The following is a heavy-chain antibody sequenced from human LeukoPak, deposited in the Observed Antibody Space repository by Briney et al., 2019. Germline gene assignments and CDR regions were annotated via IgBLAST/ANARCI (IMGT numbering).Heavy chain of an antibody. V-gene: IGHV1-69*13. CDR3: ARETLNYGDYVLPNWFDP. Sequence: SVKVSCKVSGYTLTELSMHWVRQAPGKGLEWMGGIIPIFGTANYAQKFQGRVTITADESTSTAYMELSSLRSEDTAVYYCARETLNYGDYVLPNWFDPWGQGTLVTVSS. CDR1: GYTLTELS. D-gene: IGHD4-17*01. J-gene: IGHJ5*02. CDR2: IIPIFGTA.